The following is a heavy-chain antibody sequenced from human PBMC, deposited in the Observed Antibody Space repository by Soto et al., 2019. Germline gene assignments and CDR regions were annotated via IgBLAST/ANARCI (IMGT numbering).Heavy chain of an antibody. J-gene: IGHJ6*02. D-gene: IGHD4-17*01. Sequence: SETLSLTCTVSGGSISSSSYYWGRIRQPPGKGLEWIGSIYYSGSTYYNPSLKSRVTISVDTSKNQFSLKLSSVTAADTAVYYCARRAFYGEWDYYYYGMDVWGQGTTVT. CDR1: GGSISSSSYY. CDR3: ARRAFYGEWDYYYYGMDV. CDR2: IYYSGST. V-gene: IGHV4-39*01.